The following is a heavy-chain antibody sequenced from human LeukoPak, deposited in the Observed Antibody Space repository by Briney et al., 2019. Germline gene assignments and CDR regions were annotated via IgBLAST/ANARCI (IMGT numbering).Heavy chain of an antibody. CDR1: GGTFSSYA. CDR2: IIPIFGTA. CDR3: AGGLAARPSRWFDP. D-gene: IGHD6-6*01. V-gene: IGHV1-69*05. J-gene: IGHJ5*02. Sequence: SVKVSCKASGGTFSSYAISWVRQAPGQGLEWMGGIIPIFGTANYAQKFQGRVTITTDESTSTAYMELGSLRSEDTAVYYCAGGLAARPSRWFDPWGQGTLVTVSS.